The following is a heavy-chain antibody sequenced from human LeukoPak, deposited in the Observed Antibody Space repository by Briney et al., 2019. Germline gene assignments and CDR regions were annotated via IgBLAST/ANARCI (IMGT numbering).Heavy chain of an antibody. Sequence: ASVKVSCKASGGTFSSYAISWVRQAPGQGLEWMGGIIPIFGTANYAQKFQGRVTITADESTSTAYMELSSLSSEDTAVYYCARDIPRYCSSTSCPGNLRFDPWGQGTLVTVSS. CDR3: ARDIPRYCSSTSCPGNLRFDP. V-gene: IGHV1-69*01. J-gene: IGHJ5*02. D-gene: IGHD2-2*01. CDR1: GGTFSSYA. CDR2: IIPIFGTA.